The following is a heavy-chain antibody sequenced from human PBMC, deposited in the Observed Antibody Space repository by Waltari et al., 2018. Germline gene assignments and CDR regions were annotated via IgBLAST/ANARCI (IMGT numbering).Heavy chain of an antibody. CDR1: GSPLGNYG. Sequence: QVHVVESGGGVVQPGGSLRLSCEASGSPLGNYGRNWVRQAPGKGLEWVAVIQYDGSSKNYADSVKGRFTISRENSKNTLYLEMKSLRAEDTAVYYCAREYSRICFHALDGWGQGTAVTVSS. CDR3: AREYSRICFHALDG. D-gene: IGHD6-13*01. CDR2: IQYDGSSK. J-gene: IGHJ6*02. V-gene: IGHV3-33*05.